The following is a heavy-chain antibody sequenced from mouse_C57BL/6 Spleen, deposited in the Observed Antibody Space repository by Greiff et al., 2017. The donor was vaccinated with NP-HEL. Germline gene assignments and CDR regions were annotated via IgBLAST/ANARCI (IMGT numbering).Heavy chain of an antibody. Sequence: QVQLQQPGAELVKPGASVKMSCKASGYTFTSYWITWVKQRPGQGLEWIGDIYPGSGSTNYNEKFKSKATLTVDTSSSTAYMQLSSLTSEDSAVYDCARYFYGRGYFDVWGTGTTVTVSS. J-gene: IGHJ1*03. CDR1: GYTFTSYW. CDR2: IYPGSGST. CDR3: ARYFYGRGYFDV. D-gene: IGHD1-1*02. V-gene: IGHV1-55*01.